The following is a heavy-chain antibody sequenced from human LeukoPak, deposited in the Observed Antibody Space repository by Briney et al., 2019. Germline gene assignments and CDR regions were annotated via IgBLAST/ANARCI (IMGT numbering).Heavy chain of an antibody. Sequence: PSETLSLTCTVSGGSISSYYWSWIRQPPGKGLEWIGYIYYSGSTNYNPSLKSRVTMSVDTSKNQFSLKLSSVTAADTAVYYCARDTVDSSGWYLHYWGQGTLVTVSS. CDR3: ARDTVDSSGWYLHY. V-gene: IGHV4-59*12. J-gene: IGHJ4*02. D-gene: IGHD6-19*01. CDR2: IYYSGST. CDR1: GGSISSYY.